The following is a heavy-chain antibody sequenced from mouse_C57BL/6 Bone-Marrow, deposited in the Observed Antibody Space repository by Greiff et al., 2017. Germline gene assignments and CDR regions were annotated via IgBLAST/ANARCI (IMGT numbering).Heavy chain of an antibody. CDR2: IWSGGST. J-gene: IGHJ3*01. CDR1: GFSLTSYG. D-gene: IGHD1-1*01. V-gene: IGHV2-2*01. Sequence: VKLMESGPGLVQPSQSLSITCTVSGFSLTSYGVHWVRQSPGKGLEWLGVIWSGGSTDYNAAFISRLSISKDNSKSQVFFKMNSLQADDTAIYYCARKDYYGSSYGFAYWGQGTLVTVSA. CDR3: ARKDYYGSSYGFAY.